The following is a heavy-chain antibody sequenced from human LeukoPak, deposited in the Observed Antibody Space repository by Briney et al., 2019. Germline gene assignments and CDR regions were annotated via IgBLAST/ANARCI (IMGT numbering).Heavy chain of an antibody. CDR2: INPSGDST. Sequence: ASVKVSCKASGYTFTSNHIHCMRQAPGQGLEWMGVINPSGDSTSYAQKFQGRVTMTRDTSTSTVYMELSSLRSEDTAIYYCAKLAASETGEGSWGQGTLVTVSS. J-gene: IGHJ5*02. CDR3: AKLAASETGEGS. D-gene: IGHD6-13*01. V-gene: IGHV1-46*01. CDR1: GYTFTSNH.